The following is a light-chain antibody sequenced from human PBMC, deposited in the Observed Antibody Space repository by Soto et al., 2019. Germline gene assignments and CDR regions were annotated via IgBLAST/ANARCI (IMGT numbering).Light chain of an antibody. Sequence: QSVLTQPASVSGAPGQTVTISCTGNNSNLGAGYDVHWYQQLPGAAPKLVIFGNRNRPSGVPERFSGSKSGTTASLAITGLQAEDEGVFYWQAYEESLTVFVFGGWTK. CDR2: GNR. CDR3: QAYEESLTVFV. J-gene: IGLJ3*02. CDR1: NSNLGAGYD. V-gene: IGLV1-40*01.